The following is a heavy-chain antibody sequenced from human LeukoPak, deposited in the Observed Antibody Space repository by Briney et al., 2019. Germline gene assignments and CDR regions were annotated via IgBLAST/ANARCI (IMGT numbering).Heavy chain of an antibody. D-gene: IGHD6-6*01. V-gene: IGHV3-23*01. CDR3: AKGVAARPHFYFDY. CDR2: ISSGGGT. Sequence: KTGGSLRLSCAASGFTFSSYAMNWVRQAPGKGLEWVSAISSGGGTYYVDSVKGRFTISRDNSKNTLYLQMNSLRAEDTAVYYCAKGVAARPHFYFDYWGQGTLVTVSS. J-gene: IGHJ4*02. CDR1: GFTFSSYA.